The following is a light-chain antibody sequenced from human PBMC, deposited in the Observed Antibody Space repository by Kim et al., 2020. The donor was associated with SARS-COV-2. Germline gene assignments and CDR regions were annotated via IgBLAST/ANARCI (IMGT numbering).Light chain of an antibody. CDR1: QTINNNY. CDR3: QQYGSLPQT. CDR2: FAS. V-gene: IGKV3D-20*01. J-gene: IGKJ1*01. Sequence: EIVLTQSPATLSLSPGERATLSCGASQTINNNYLAWYQQKPGLAPRLLIYFASSRATGIPDRFSATGSGTDFTLTISRLDPEDLAVYYCQQYGSLPQTFGQGTKVDIK.